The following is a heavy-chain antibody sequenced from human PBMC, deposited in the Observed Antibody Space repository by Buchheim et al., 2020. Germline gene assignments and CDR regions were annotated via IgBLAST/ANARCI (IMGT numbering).Heavy chain of an antibody. J-gene: IGHJ3*02. V-gene: IGHV4-34*01. CDR2: INHRGST. D-gene: IGHD6-13*01. Sequence: QVQLQQWGAGLLKPSETLSLTCAVYGESFSGYYWSWIRQPPGKGLEWIGEINHRGSTNYNPSLKSRVTISVDTSKNQFYLKLSSVTAADTAVYYCASLSPPWYSSSTDAFDIWGQGT. CDR3: ASLSPPWYSSSTDAFDI. CDR1: GESFSGYY.